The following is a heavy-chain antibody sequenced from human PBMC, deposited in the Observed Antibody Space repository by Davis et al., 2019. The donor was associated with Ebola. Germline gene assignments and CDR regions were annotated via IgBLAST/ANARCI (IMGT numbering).Heavy chain of an antibody. V-gene: IGHV4-34*01. D-gene: IGHD1-7*01. CDR2: INHSGST. CDR3: ARGLTGTILYYYGMDV. Sequence: GSLRFSCAVYGGSFSGYYWSWIRQPPGKGLEWIGEINHSGSTNYNPSLKSRVTISVDTSKNQFSLKLSSVTAADTAVYYCARGLTGTILYYYGMDVWGQGTTVTVSS. J-gene: IGHJ6*02. CDR1: GGSFSGYY.